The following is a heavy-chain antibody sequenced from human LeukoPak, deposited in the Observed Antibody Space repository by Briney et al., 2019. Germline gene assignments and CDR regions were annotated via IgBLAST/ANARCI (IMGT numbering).Heavy chain of an antibody. Sequence: PGGSLRLSCAASGFTFSSYSMNWVRQAPGKGLEWVSYISSSSSTIYYADSVKGRFTISRDNAKNSLYLQMNSLRAEDTAVYYCAKEDYYGSGSYPDYWGQGTLVTVSS. J-gene: IGHJ4*02. CDR2: ISSSSSTI. V-gene: IGHV3-48*04. CDR1: GFTFSSYS. CDR3: AKEDYYGSGSYPDY. D-gene: IGHD3-10*01.